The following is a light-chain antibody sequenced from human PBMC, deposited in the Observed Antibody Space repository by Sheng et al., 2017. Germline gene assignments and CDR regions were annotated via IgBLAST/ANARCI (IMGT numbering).Light chain of an antibody. CDR3: QQYGSSPLT. CDR1: QYVTSSY. CDR2: GAS. J-gene: IGKJ4*01. Sequence: EIVLSQSPGTLSLSPGERATLSCRASQYVTSSYLAWYQQKPGQAPRLLIYGASIMATGIPDRFSGSGSGTDFTLTISRLEPEDFAVYYCQQYGSSPLTFGGGTKVEIK. V-gene: IGKV3-20*01.